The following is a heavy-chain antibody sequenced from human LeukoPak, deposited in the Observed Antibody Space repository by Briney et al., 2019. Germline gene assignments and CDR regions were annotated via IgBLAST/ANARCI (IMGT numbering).Heavy chain of an antibody. CDR3: ARDYNGDYVSLNYYYYYYMDV. CDR2: IIPIFGTA. J-gene: IGHJ6*03. CDR1: GGTFSSYA. D-gene: IGHD4-17*01. Sequence: ASVKVSCKASGGTFSSYAISWVRQAPGQGLEWMGRIIPIFGTANYAQKFQGRVTITTDESTSTAYMELSSLRSEDTAVYYCARDYNGDYVSLNYYYYYYMDVWGKGTTVTVSS. V-gene: IGHV1-69*05.